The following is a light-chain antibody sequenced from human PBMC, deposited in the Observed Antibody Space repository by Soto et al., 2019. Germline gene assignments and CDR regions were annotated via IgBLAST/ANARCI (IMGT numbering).Light chain of an antibody. CDR2: GAS. Sequence: EIVLTQSPCTLSLSPGERATLSCRASPSVSSSFLAWYQQKPGQPPKVLIYGASSRATGSPDRFSGSGSGTDFTLTISRLEPDDFAVYWCHQYDSSPSNFGHGTRVDIK. CDR1: PSVSSSF. J-gene: IGKJ1*01. CDR3: HQYDSSPSN. V-gene: IGKV3-20*01.